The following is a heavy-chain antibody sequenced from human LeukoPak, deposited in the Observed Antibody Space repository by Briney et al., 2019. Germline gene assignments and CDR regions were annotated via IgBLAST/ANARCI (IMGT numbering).Heavy chain of an antibody. CDR1: GYTFTSYG. J-gene: IGHJ4*02. D-gene: IGHD3-9*01. Sequence: ASVKVTCKASGYTFTSYGISWVRQAPGQGLEWMGWISAYNGNTNYAQKLQGRVTMTTDTSTSTAYMELSSLRSEDTAVYYCATDLRESDILTGRWGQGTLVTVSS. CDR2: ISAYNGNT. V-gene: IGHV1-18*01. CDR3: ATDLRESDILTGR.